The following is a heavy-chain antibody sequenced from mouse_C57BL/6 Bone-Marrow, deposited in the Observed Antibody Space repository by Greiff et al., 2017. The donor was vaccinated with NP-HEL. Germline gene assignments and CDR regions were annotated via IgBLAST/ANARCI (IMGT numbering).Heavy chain of an antibody. D-gene: IGHD1-1*01. CDR2: ISSGGSYT. CDR1: GFTFSSYG. CDR3: ARLPYYYGSRAWFAY. V-gene: IGHV5-6*01. J-gene: IGHJ3*01. Sequence: EVQRVESGGDLVKPGGSLKLSCAASGFTFSSYGMSWVRQTPDKRLEWVATISSGGSYTYYPDSVKGRFTISRDNAKNTLYLQMRSLKSEDTAMYYCARLPYYYGSRAWFAYWGQGTLVTVSA.